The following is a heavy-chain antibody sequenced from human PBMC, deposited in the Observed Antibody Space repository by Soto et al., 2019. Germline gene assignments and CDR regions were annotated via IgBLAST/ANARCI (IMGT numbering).Heavy chain of an antibody. CDR2: IHPRDGST. CDR1: GYTFTSYC. J-gene: IGHJ6*02. V-gene: IGHV1-46*01. CDR3: AKDLDYYDVSGSEPDSYCYGMDV. D-gene: IGHD3-22*01. Sequence: SVKVSCRASGYTFTSYCIHWVRQAPGQGLEWMGIIHPRDGSTAYAQTFEGRVIITRDTSTSTVYMELSSLTSADTAVYYCAKDLDYYDVSGSEPDSYCYGMDVWGQGTPVTGSS.